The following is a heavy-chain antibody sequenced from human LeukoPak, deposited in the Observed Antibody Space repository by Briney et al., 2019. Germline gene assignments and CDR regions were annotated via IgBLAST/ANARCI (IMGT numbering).Heavy chain of an antibody. CDR3: AKDSPITIFGVVIIMTDY. CDR1: GFTFSSYA. J-gene: IGHJ4*02. CDR2: ISGSGGST. D-gene: IGHD3-3*01. Sequence: GGSLRLSCAASGFTFSSYAMSWVRQAPGKGLEWVSAISGSGGSTYYADSVKGRLTISRDNSKNTLYLQMNSLRAEDTAVYYCAKDSPITIFGVVIIMTDYWGQGTLVTVSS. V-gene: IGHV3-23*01.